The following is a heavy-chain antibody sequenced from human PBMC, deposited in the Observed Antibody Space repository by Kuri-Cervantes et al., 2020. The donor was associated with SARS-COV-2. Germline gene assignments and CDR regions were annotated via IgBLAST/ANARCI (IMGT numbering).Heavy chain of an antibody. Sequence: ASVKVSCKASGYTFTSYYMHWVRQAPGQGLEWMGIINPSGGSTSYAQKFQGRVTMTRDTSTSTVYMELSSLGSEDTAVYYCATGGWNNNFDYWGQGTLVTVSS. CDR1: GYTFTSYY. V-gene: IGHV1-46*01. D-gene: IGHD1/OR15-1a*01. CDR3: ATGGWNNNFDY. CDR2: INPSGGST. J-gene: IGHJ4*02.